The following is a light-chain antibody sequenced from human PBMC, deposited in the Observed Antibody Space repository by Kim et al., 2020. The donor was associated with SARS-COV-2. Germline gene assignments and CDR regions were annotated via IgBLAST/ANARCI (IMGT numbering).Light chain of an antibody. CDR3: QQYGSSPRT. V-gene: IGKV3-20*01. J-gene: IGKJ1*01. CDR1: QSVSSYY. CDR2: GAS. Sequence: SPGERATLSCRASQSVSSYYLAWYQQKPGQAPRRIIYGASSRATGIPDRFSGSGSGTDFTLTISRLEPEDFAVYYCQQYGSSPRTFGQGTKVDIK.